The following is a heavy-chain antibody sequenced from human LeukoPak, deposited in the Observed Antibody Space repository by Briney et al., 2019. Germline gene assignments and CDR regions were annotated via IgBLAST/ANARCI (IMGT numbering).Heavy chain of an antibody. Sequence: GGSLRLSCAASGFTFRESYMSWVRQAPGKGLKWVSGISISGGTTYYAASVKGRFTISRDNSKNTVYLQLNSLRAEDTAVYYCAKEEVPNDYWGQGTLVTVSS. CDR3: AKEEVPNDY. J-gene: IGHJ4*02. CDR2: ISISGGTT. D-gene: IGHD1-1*01. V-gene: IGHV3-23*01. CDR1: GFTFRESY.